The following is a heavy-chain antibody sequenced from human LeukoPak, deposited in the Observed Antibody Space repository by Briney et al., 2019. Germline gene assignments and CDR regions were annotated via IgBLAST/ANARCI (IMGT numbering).Heavy chain of an antibody. J-gene: IGHJ4*02. D-gene: IGHD3-16*02. CDR2: IYHSGGT. CDR3: ARDGPYYDYVWGSYRPEGEFDY. Sequence: ASETLSLTCTVSGYSISSGYYWGWIRQPPGKGLEWIGSIYHSGGTYYNPSLKSRVTISVDTSKNQFSLKLSSVTAADTAVYYCARDGPYYDYVWGSYRPEGEFDYWGQGTLVTVSS. V-gene: IGHV4-38-2*02. CDR1: GYSISSGYY.